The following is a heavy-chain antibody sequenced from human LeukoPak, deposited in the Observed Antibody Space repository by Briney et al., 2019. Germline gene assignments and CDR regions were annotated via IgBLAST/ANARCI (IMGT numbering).Heavy chain of an antibody. CDR2: ISAYNGNT. Sequence: ASVKVSCKASGYTFTSYGISWVRQAPGQRLEGMGWISAYNGNTNYAQKLQGRVTMTTDTSTSTAYMELRSLRSDDTAVYYCAREAVVVAATLPFDYWGQGTLVTVSS. CDR3: AREAVVVAATLPFDY. V-gene: IGHV1-18*01. D-gene: IGHD2-15*01. J-gene: IGHJ4*02. CDR1: GYTFTSYG.